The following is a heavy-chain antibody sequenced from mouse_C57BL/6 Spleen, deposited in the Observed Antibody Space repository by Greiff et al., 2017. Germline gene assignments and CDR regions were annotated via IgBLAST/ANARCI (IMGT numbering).Heavy chain of an antibody. Sequence: EVHLVESGGGLVKPGGSLKLSCAASGFTFSDYGMHWVRQAPEKGLEWVAYISSGSSTIYYADTVKGRFTISRDNAKNTLFLQMTSLRSEDTAMYYCARGYYSNYDWYFDVWGTGTTVTVSS. CDR3: ARGYYSNYDWYFDV. CDR2: ISSGSSTI. J-gene: IGHJ1*03. V-gene: IGHV5-17*01. D-gene: IGHD2-5*01. CDR1: GFTFSDYG.